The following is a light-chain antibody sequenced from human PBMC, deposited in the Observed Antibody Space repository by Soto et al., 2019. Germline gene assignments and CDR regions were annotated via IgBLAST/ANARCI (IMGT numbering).Light chain of an antibody. CDR1: QSVSSYY. V-gene: IGKV3-20*01. CDR3: QQYGSSPQPIT. Sequence: EIVWTQSPGTLSLSPGERATLSCRASQSVSSYYLAWYQQKPGQAPRLLIYGASSRATGIPDRFSGSGSGTDFTLTISRLEPEDFAVYYCQQYGSSPQPITFGQGTRLEIK. J-gene: IGKJ5*01. CDR2: GAS.